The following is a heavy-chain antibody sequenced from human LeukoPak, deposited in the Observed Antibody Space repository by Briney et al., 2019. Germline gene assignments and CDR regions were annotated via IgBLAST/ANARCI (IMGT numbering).Heavy chain of an antibody. J-gene: IGHJ5*02. CDR2: IYTSGST. V-gene: IGHV4-4*09. Sequence: SETLSLTCTVSGGSISSYYWSWIRQPPGKGLEWIGYIYTSGSTNYNPSLKSRVTMSVDTSKNQFSLKLSSVTAADTAVYYCAKSSGSYSSWFDPWGQGTLVTVSS. CDR1: GGSISSYY. CDR3: AKSSGSYSSWFDP. D-gene: IGHD1-26*01.